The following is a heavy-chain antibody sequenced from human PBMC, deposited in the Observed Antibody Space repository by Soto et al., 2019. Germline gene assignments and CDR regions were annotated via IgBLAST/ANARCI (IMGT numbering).Heavy chain of an antibody. CDR2: INPGGGST. CDR3: ARDRPSSGYYYDAFDI. CDR1: GYTFTSYY. D-gene: IGHD3-22*01. V-gene: IGHV1-46*01. Sequence: ASVKVSCKASGYTFTSYYMHWVRQAPGQGLEWMGIINPGGGSTSYAQKFQGRVTMTRDTSTSTVYMELSSLRSEDTAVYYCARDRPSSGYYYDAFDIWGQGTMVTVSS. J-gene: IGHJ3*02.